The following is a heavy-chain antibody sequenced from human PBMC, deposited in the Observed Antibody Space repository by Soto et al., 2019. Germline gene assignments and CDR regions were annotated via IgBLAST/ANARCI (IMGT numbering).Heavy chain of an antibody. D-gene: IGHD1-1*01. V-gene: IGHV3-21*01. CDR1: GFTFSNYK. Sequence: EGQLEESGGGLVKPGGSLTLSCVGSGFTFSNYKMNWVRQAPGQGLEWVSSISGSSTYIYYADSVRGRFTISRDNAKNSVHLQMNSLRVEDTAAYFCAREELPPGTSFNSWFDPWGQGTLVTVSS. J-gene: IGHJ5*02. CDR2: ISGSSTYI. CDR3: AREELPPGTSFNSWFDP.